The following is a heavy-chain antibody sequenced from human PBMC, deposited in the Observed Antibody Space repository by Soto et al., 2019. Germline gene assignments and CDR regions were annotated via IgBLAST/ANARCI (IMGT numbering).Heavy chain of an antibody. D-gene: IGHD5-12*01. Sequence: ASVKVSCKASGSTLTTYDIHWVRQASGQGLEWMGWINPNSDDRLYAQKFQGRVTMTRDTSIDTVYMELSRLRSEDTAMYYCARAIAFIDGYNRRHYGMDVWGQGTTVTV. J-gene: IGHJ6*02. CDR3: ARAIAFIDGYNRRHYGMDV. CDR1: GSTLTTYD. V-gene: IGHV1-8*01. CDR2: INPNSDDR.